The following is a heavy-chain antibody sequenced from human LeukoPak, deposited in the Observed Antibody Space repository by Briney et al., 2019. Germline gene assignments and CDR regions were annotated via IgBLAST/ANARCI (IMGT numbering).Heavy chain of an antibody. J-gene: IGHJ4*02. CDR2: IYHSGST. Sequence: PSETLSLTCAVSGGSISSSNWWSWVRQPPGKGLEWIGEIYHSGSTNYNPSLKSRVTISVDKSKNQFSLKLSSVTAADTAVYYCARNSRVASTSGLNYWGQGTLVTVSS. CDR3: ARNSRVASTSGLNY. D-gene: IGHD5-12*01. V-gene: IGHV4-4*02. CDR1: GGSISSSNW.